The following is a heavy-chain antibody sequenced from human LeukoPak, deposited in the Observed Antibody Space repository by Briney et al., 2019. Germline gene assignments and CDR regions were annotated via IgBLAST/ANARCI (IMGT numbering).Heavy chain of an antibody. CDR3: AGLSSSRYSMDV. V-gene: IGHV4-4*07. Sequence: SETLSLTCTVYGASISSYYWSWIRQPAGKGLEWIGRIYTSGSTNYNPSLKSRVTMSVDTSKNQFSLKLSSVTAADTAVYYCAGLSSSRYSMDVWGKGTTVTVSS. J-gene: IGHJ6*03. CDR2: IYTSGST. CDR1: GASISSYY. D-gene: IGHD6-6*01.